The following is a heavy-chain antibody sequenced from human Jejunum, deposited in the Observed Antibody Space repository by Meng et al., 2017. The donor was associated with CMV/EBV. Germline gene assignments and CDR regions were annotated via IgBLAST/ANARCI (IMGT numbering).Heavy chain of an antibody. CDR1: GGSMSSYY. Sequence: QVQLQESGPGLVKPSETLSLTCTVSGGSMSSYYWTWIRQPPGKGLEWIGYMYNSGNSNYNPSLKSRVTMSVDTSKNQFSLKLSSATAADTGVYYCATDSSTHNYWGQGTLVTVSS. D-gene: IGHD2-15*01. J-gene: IGHJ4*02. CDR3: ATDSSTHNY. V-gene: IGHV4-59*01. CDR2: MYNSGNS.